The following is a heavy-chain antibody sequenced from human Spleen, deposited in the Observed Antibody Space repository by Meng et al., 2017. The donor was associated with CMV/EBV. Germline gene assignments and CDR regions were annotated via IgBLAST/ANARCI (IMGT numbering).Heavy chain of an antibody. J-gene: IGHJ3*02. V-gene: IGHV3-53*01. Sequence: GESLKISCAASGFTVSSNYMSWVRQAPGKGLEWVSVIYSGGSTYYADSVKGRCTISRDNSKNTLYLQMNSLRAEDTAVYYCARAFYDREQGAFDIWSQGTMVTVSS. CDR2: IYSGGST. CDR3: ARAFYDREQGAFDI. D-gene: IGHD3-22*01. CDR1: GFTVSSNY.